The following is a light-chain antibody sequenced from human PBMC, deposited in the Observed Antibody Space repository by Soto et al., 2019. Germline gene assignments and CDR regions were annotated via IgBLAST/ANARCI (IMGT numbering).Light chain of an antibody. CDR2: NNN. Sequence: QSVLSQPPSASGTPGQRVTISCSGSSSNIGSNTVNWYQQLPGTAPKPLIYNNNQRPSGVPDRFSGSKSGTSASLAVSGLQSEDEADYYCAAWDDSLNGHVVFGGGTKLTVL. J-gene: IGLJ2*01. CDR3: AAWDDSLNGHVV. CDR1: SSNIGSNT. V-gene: IGLV1-44*01.